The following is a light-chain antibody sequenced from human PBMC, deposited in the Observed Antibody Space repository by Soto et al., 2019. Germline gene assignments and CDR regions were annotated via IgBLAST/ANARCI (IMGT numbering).Light chain of an antibody. Sequence: QSALTQPASVSGSPGQSITISCTGTSSDVGSYNLVSWYQQHPGKAPKLMIYEGSKRPSGVSNRFSGSKSGNTASLTISGLQAEDEADYYCSSYTRTDTVVFGGGTKLTVL. V-gene: IGLV2-14*02. CDR2: EGS. CDR3: SSYTRTDTVV. J-gene: IGLJ2*01. CDR1: SSDVGSYNL.